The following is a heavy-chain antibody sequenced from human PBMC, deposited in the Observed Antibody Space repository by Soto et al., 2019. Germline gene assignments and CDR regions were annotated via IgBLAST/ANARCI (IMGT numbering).Heavy chain of an antibody. Sequence: QVQLQESGPGLVKPSQTLSLTCTVSGGSISSGGYYWSWIRQHPGKGLEWIGYIYYSGSTYYNPSLKSRVTISVDTSKNQFSLKLSPVTAADTAVYYCARDGGGYDPTHNWFDPWGQGTLVTVSS. CDR3: ARDGGGYDPTHNWFDP. CDR1: GGSISSGGYY. J-gene: IGHJ5*02. D-gene: IGHD5-12*01. CDR2: IYYSGST. V-gene: IGHV4-31*03.